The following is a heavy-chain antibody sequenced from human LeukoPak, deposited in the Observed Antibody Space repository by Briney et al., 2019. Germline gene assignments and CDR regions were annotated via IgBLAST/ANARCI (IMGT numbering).Heavy chain of an antibody. D-gene: IGHD2-2*01. J-gene: IGHJ3*02. CDR3: ARNCSSTSCYSSDALDI. CDR2: IYTSGST. Sequence: PSETLSLTCTVSGGSISSGSYYWSWFRQPAGKGLEWLGRIYTSGSTNYNPSLKSRVTISIDTSKNQFSLKLSSVTAADTAVYYCARNCSSTSCYSSDALDIWGQGTIVTVSS. CDR1: GGSISSGSYY. V-gene: IGHV4-61*02.